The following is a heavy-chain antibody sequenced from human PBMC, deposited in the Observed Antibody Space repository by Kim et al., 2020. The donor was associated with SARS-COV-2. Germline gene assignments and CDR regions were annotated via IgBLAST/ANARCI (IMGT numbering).Heavy chain of an antibody. V-gene: IGHV1-24*01. CDR3: ATDLGTIFGVGEFDP. D-gene: IGHD3-3*01. Sequence: QKFQGRVTMTEDTSTDTAYMELSSLRSEDTAVYYCATDLGTIFGVGEFDPWGQGTLVTVSS. J-gene: IGHJ5*02.